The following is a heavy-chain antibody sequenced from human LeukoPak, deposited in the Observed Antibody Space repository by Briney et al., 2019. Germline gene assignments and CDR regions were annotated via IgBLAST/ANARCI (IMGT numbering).Heavy chain of an antibody. D-gene: IGHD3-22*01. CDR1: GFTFSSYA. Sequence: GGSLRLSCAASGFTFSSYAMHWVRQAPGKGLEWVAVISYDGSNKYYADSVKGRFTISRDNSKNTLYLQMNSLRAEDTAVYYCASLSSNYYDSSGYYDYWGQGTLVTVSS. V-gene: IGHV3-30-3*01. CDR3: ASLSSNYYDSSGYYDY. J-gene: IGHJ4*02. CDR2: ISYDGSNK.